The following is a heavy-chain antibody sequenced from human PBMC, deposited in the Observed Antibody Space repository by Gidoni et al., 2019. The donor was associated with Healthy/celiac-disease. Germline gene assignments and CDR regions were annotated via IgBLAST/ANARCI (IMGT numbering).Heavy chain of an antibody. Sequence: QVQLQESGPGLVKPSETLSLTSAVPGYSISRGYYWGWLRQPPGKGLEWIGSIYHSGSTYYNPSLKSRVTISVDTSKNQFSLKLSSVTAADTAVYYCARGGWELLPPFDYWGQGTLVTVSS. CDR2: IYHSGST. J-gene: IGHJ4*02. CDR3: ARGGWELLPPFDY. V-gene: IGHV4-38-2*01. CDR1: GYSISRGYY. D-gene: IGHD1-26*01.